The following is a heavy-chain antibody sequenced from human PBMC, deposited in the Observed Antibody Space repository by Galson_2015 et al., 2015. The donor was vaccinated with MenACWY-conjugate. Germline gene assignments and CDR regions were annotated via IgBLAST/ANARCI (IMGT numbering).Heavy chain of an antibody. D-gene: IGHD2-2*01. Sequence: SVKVSCKASGGTLSGYPVSWVRQAPGQGLEWMGGIIPMFGTANYAQKFQGRVSITADASTSTAYMELSSLRSEDTAVYYCARGGGLYQLLAGHYYYGMDVWGQGTTVTVSS. V-gene: IGHV1-69*13. CDR1: GGTLSGYP. CDR2: IIPMFGTA. J-gene: IGHJ6*02. CDR3: ARGGGLYQLLAGHYYYGMDV.